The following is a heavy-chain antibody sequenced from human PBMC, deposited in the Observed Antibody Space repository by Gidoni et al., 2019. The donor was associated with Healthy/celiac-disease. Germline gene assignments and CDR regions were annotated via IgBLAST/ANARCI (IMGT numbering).Heavy chain of an antibody. CDR3: ARVKARLPPLDP. V-gene: IGHV1-2*02. CDR1: AYTFTGYY. J-gene: IGHJ5*02. CDR2: INPTSGGT. Sequence: QVQLVQSGAEVKTPGASVTFSCKASAYTFTGYYMHWLRQAPGQGREWMGWINPTSGGTNYAQKFQGRVTMTRDKSISTAYMEMSRRRSDDTAVYDCARVKARLPPLDPWGQGTLVTVSS.